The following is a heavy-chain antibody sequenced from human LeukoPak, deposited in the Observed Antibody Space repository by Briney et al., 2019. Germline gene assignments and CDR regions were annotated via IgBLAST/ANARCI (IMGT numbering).Heavy chain of an antibody. CDR3: ARPQFPYCSGGDCSSGFDY. CDR2: ISYDESTQ. CDR1: GFTFNTYA. D-gene: IGHD2-15*01. Sequence: PGGSLRLSCAASGFTFNTYAVHWVRQAPGKGLEWVAIISYDESTQYYADSVKGRFTISRDNSRNTLFLQMNSLRPEDTAIYYCARPQFPYCSGGDCSSGFDYWGQGALVAVSS. J-gene: IGHJ4*02. V-gene: IGHV3-30*04.